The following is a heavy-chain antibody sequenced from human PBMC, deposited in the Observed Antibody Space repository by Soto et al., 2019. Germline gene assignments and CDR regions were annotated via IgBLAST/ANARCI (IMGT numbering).Heavy chain of an antibody. Sequence: SETLSLTCAVASGSSSSSNWWNWVRQPPGKGLEWIGEIYLSGSTNYNPSLKSRVTISVDKSKNQFSLKLSSVTAADTAMYYCARDPGSRLLDYWGQGTLVTVSS. J-gene: IGHJ4*02. V-gene: IGHV4-4*02. CDR3: ARDPGSRLLDY. CDR1: SGSSSSSNW. CDR2: IYLSGST. D-gene: IGHD6-25*01.